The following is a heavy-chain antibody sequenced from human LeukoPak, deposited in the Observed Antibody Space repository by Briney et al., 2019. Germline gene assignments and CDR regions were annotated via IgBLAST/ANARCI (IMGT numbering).Heavy chain of an antibody. CDR1: GYTFTSYG. CDR2: ISYNSDNT. J-gene: IGHJ4*02. Sequence: ASVNVSCKATGYTFTSYGISWVRQALEQGLEWMGWISYNSDNTNYAQKLQGRVTMTTDTSTSTAYMELRSLRSDDTALYFCARDWGSIKVIADYWGQGTLVTVSS. D-gene: IGHD7-27*01. CDR3: ARDWGSIKVIADY. V-gene: IGHV1-18*01.